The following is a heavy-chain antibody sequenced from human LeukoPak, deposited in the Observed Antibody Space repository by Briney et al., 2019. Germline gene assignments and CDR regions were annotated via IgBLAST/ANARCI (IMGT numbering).Heavy chain of an antibody. CDR1: GGSISSSSYY. D-gene: IGHD6-19*01. Sequence: SETLSLTCTVSGGSISSSSYYWGWIRPPPGKGLEWIGSIYYSGSTYYNPSLKSRVTISVDTSKNQFSLKLSSVTAADTAVYYCASTYSSGWYYFDYWGQGTLVTVSS. CDR2: IYYSGST. J-gene: IGHJ4*02. V-gene: IGHV4-39*01. CDR3: ASTYSSGWYYFDY.